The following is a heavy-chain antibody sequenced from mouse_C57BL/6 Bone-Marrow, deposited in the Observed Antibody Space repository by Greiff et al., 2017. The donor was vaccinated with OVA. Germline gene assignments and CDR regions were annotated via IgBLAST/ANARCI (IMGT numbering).Heavy chain of an antibody. D-gene: IGHD2-4*01. Sequence: QVQLQQPGAELVKPGASVKLSCKASGYTFTSYWMHWVKQRPGQGLEWIGMIHPTSGSTNYNEKFKSKATLTVDKSSSTAYMQRSSLTSEDSAVYYCASRNYDYDGVPFDYWGQGTTLTVSS. CDR3: ASRNYDYDGVPFDY. J-gene: IGHJ2*01. CDR1: GYTFTSYW. V-gene: IGHV1-64*01. CDR2: IHPTSGST.